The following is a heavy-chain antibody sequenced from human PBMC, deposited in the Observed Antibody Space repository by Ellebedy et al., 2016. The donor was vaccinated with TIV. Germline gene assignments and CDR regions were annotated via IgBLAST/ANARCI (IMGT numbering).Heavy chain of an antibody. Sequence: GGSLRLSXAASGFTFSNAWMSWVRQAPGKGLEWVGRIKSKTDGGTTDYAAPVKGRFTISRDDSKNTLYLQMNSLKTEDTAVYYCTTFTWIQLWLLDYWGQGTLVTVSS. D-gene: IGHD5-18*01. CDR2: IKSKTDGGTT. CDR1: GFTFSNAW. V-gene: IGHV3-15*01. CDR3: TTFTWIQLWLLDY. J-gene: IGHJ4*02.